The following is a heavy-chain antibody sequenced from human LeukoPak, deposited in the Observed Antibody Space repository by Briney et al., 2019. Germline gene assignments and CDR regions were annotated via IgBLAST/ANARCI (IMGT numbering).Heavy chain of an antibody. Sequence: GGSLRLSCVASGFTFDDYGMHWVRQAPGKGLEWVSGISWNSGSIGYADSVQGRFIISRDNAKNSLYLQMNGLRPEDTALYYCAKNTVAGIDYGGEGTLVTVSS. V-gene: IGHV3-9*01. D-gene: IGHD6-19*01. J-gene: IGHJ4*02. CDR2: ISWNSGSI. CDR1: GFTFDDYG. CDR3: AKNTVAGIDY.